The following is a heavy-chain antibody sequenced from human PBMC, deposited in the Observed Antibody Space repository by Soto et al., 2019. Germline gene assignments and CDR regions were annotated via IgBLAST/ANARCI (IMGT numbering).Heavy chain of an antibody. CDR1: GGSISSYY. J-gene: IGHJ6*02. D-gene: IGHD6-13*01. V-gene: IGHV4-59*01. Sequence: SETLSLTCTVSGGSISSYYWSWIRQPPGKGLEWIGNIYYSGSTNYNPSLKSRVTISVDTSKNQFSLKLSSVTAADTAVYYCVRDSGGYRSSSWYSNGMDFWGQGSTVTVS. CDR3: VRDSGGYRSSSWYSNGMDF. CDR2: IYYSGST.